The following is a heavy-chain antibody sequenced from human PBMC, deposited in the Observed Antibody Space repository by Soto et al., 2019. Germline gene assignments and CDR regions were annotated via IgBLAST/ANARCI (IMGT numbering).Heavy chain of an antibody. V-gene: IGHV5-51*01. J-gene: IGHJ3*02. CDR2: IYPGDSDT. CDR3: AGVGATRGYAFDI. D-gene: IGHD1-26*01. CDR1: VYSFTSYW. Sequence: PGEALKISCEGSVYSFTSYWFGSVRQMPGKGLEWMGIIYPGDSDTRYSPSFQGQVTISADKSISTAYLQWSSLKASDTAMYYCAGVGATRGYAFDIWGQGTMVTVSS.